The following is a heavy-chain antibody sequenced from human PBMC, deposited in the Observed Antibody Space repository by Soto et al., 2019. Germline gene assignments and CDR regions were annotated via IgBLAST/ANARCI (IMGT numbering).Heavy chain of an antibody. CDR3: AREDSSGYSNWFDP. J-gene: IGHJ5*02. V-gene: IGHV1-2*04. CDR1: GYTFTGYY. CDR2: INPNSGGT. D-gene: IGHD3-22*01. Sequence: ASVKVSCKASGYTFTGYYMHWVRQAPGQGLEWMGWINPNSGGTNYAQKFQGWVTMTRDTSISTAYMELSRLRSDDTAVYYCAREDSSGYSNWFDPWGQGTLVTVSS.